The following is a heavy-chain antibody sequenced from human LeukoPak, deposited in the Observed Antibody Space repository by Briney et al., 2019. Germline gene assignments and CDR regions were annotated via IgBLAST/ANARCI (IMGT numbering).Heavy chain of an antibody. CDR3: ASLGNWNGVGHYMDV. J-gene: IGHJ6*03. CDR2: MNPNSGNT. Sequence: ASVKVSCKASGGTFSIYGISWVRQAPGQGLEWMGWMNPNSGNTGYAQKFQGRVTMTRNTSISTAYMELSSLRSEDTAVYYCASLGNWNGVGHYMDVWGKGTTVTVSS. CDR1: GGTFSIYG. V-gene: IGHV1-8*01. D-gene: IGHD1-20*01.